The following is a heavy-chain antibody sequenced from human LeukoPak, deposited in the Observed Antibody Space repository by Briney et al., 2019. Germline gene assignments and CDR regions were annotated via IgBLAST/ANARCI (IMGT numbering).Heavy chain of an antibody. CDR1: GFTFSSYG. Sequence: GGSLRLSCVASGFTFSSYGMHWVRQAPGKGREWVAFIRYDGSNKYYADSVKGRFTISRDNSKNTLYLQMNSLRAEDTAVYYCAKTGYCSSTSCSIYYLDYWGQGTLVTISS. V-gene: IGHV3-30*02. CDR2: IRYDGSNK. J-gene: IGHJ4*02. D-gene: IGHD2-2*03. CDR3: AKTGYCSSTSCSIYYLDY.